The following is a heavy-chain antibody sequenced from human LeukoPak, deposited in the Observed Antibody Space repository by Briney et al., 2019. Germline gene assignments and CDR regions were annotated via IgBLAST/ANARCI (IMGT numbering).Heavy chain of an antibody. CDR3: ARVPGLLWFGELLPDYYFDY. CDR2: INPNSGGT. J-gene: IGHJ4*02. D-gene: IGHD3-10*01. CDR1: GYTFTGYY. V-gene: IGHV1-2*02. Sequence: ASVKVSCKASGYTFTGYYMHWVRQAPGQGLEWMGWINPNSGGTNYAQKFQGRVTMTRDTPISTAYMELSRLRSDDTAVYYCARVPGLLWFGELLPDYYFDYWGQGTLVTVSS.